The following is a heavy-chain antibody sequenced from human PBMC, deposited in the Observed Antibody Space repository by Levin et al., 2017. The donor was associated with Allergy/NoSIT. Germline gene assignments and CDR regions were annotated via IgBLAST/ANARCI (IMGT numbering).Heavy chain of an antibody. CDR2: IYYSGST. V-gene: IGHV4-59*08. D-gene: IGHD3-9*01. J-gene: IGHJ4*02. CDR3: ARHVDWLSEPSYFDY. CDR1: GGSISSYY. Sequence: SQTLSLTCTVSGGSISSYYWSWIRQPPGKGLEWIGYIYYSGSTNYNPSLKSRVTISVDTSKNQFSLKLSSVTAADTAVYYCARHVDWLSEPSYFDYWGQGTLVTVSS.